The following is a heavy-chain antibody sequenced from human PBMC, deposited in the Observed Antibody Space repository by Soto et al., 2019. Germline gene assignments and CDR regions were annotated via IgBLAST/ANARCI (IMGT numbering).Heavy chain of an antibody. D-gene: IGHD6-6*01. V-gene: IGHV3-23*01. J-gene: IGHJ6*02. CDR2: MSGSGGST. CDR3: AKDEEVYSSSFYYGIDV. CDR1: GFTFSSYA. Sequence: GGSLRLSCAASGFTFSSYAMSWVRQAPGKGLEWVSAMSGSGGSTYYADSVKGRFTISRDNAKNTLYLQMNSLRAEDTAVYYCAKDEEVYSSSFYYGIDVWVQRTTVTVS.